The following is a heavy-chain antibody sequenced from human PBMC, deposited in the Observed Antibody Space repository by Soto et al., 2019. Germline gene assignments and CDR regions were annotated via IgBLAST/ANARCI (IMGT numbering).Heavy chain of an antibody. Sequence: GESLKISCKGSGYTFTSYWIAWVRQMPGKGLEWMGIIYPGDSDTRYSPSFQGQVSISADKSISTAYLQWSSLKASDTAMYYCAREASAVLALDYWGQGTLVTVSS. V-gene: IGHV5-51*01. CDR3: AREASAVLALDY. D-gene: IGHD6-19*01. CDR1: GYTFTSYW. CDR2: IYPGDSDT. J-gene: IGHJ4*02.